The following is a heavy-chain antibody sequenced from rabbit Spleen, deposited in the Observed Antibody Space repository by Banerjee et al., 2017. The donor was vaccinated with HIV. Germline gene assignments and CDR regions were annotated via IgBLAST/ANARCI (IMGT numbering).Heavy chain of an antibody. V-gene: IGHV1S40*01. CDR3: ARDTSSSFSSYGMDL. CDR1: GFDFSSDS. J-gene: IGHJ6*01. Sequence: QSLEESGGGLVQPEGSLTLTCTASGFDFSSDSMCWVRQAPGKGLEWIGWIYTGSAVIYYSSWAKGRFTISKTSSTTVTLQMTRLTAADTATYFCARDTSSSFSSYGMDLWGPGTLVTVS. CDR2: IYTGSAVI. D-gene: IGHD1-1*01.